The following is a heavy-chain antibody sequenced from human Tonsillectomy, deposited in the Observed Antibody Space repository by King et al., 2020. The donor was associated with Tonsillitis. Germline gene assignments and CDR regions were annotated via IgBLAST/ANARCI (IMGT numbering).Heavy chain of an antibody. J-gene: IGHJ4*02. CDR2: ISGSGSAI. Sequence: QLVQSGGGLVQLGGSLRLSCAASGFTFRSYEMNWVRQAPGKGLEWVSYISGSGSAIYYADSVKGRFSISRDNAKNSLFLQMNSLRAEDTAVYYCAKYYGSGTYLDYWGQGTLVTVSS. V-gene: IGHV3-48*03. CDR3: AKYYGSGTYLDY. D-gene: IGHD3-10*01. CDR1: GFTFRSYE.